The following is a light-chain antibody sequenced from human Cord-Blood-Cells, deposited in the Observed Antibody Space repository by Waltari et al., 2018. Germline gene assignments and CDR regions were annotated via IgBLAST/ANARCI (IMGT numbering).Light chain of an antibody. J-gene: IGKJ2*01. CDR3: MQALQTPYT. Sequence: DIVMTQSPLSLPVTPGEPAHISCRSSQSLLHSNGYNYLDWYLQKPGQSPQLLIYLGSNRASGVPDRFSGSGSGTDFTLKISRVEAEDVGVYYCMQALQTPYTFGQGTKLEIK. CDR1: QSLLHSNGYNY. CDR2: LGS. V-gene: IGKV2-28*01.